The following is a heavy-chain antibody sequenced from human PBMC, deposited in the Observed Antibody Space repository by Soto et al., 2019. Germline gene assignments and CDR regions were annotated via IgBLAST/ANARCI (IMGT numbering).Heavy chain of an antibody. J-gene: IGHJ4*02. CDR2: IRNNADGGTA. CDR3: STALRRDSALGAY. D-gene: IGHD3-16*01. CDR1: GFTFSSYA. Sequence: PVGSLRLSCAASGFTFSSYAMSWVRQAPGKGLQWIGRIRNNADGGTADLAAPVRGRFSISRDDSKDTLYLHMNSLEIHDTAVYFCSTALRRDSALGAYWGQGTLVTVSS. V-gene: IGHV3-15*05.